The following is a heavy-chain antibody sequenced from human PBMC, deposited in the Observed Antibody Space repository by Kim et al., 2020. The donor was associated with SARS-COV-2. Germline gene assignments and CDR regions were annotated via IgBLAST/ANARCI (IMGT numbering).Heavy chain of an antibody. D-gene: IGHD6-19*01. CDR1: GFIFSSYS. J-gene: IGHJ4*02. V-gene: IGHV3-48*02. CDR2: MSSSSSTI. Sequence: GGSLRLSCPASGFIFSSYSMNWVRQAPGKGLEWVSYMSSSSSTIYYADSVKGRFTISRDNAKNSLYLQMNSLRDEDTAVYYCARGEDRISVAGAVDYWGQGTLVTVSS. CDR3: ARGEDRISVAGAVDY.